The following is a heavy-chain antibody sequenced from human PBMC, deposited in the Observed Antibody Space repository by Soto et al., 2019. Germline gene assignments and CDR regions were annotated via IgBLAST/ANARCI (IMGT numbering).Heavy chain of an antibody. CDR2: INAGNGNT. J-gene: IGHJ4*02. CDR1: GYTFTSYA. V-gene: IGHV1-3*01. D-gene: IGHD3-10*01. Sequence: QVQLVQSGAEVKKPGASVKVSCKASGYTFTSYAMHWVRQAPGQRLEWMGWINAGNGNTKYSQKFQGRVTITRDTSASTAYMELSSLRSEDTAVYYCARVSPLGSSHYYGSGDVFFDYWGQGTLVTVSS. CDR3: ARVSPLGSSHYYGSGDVFFDY.